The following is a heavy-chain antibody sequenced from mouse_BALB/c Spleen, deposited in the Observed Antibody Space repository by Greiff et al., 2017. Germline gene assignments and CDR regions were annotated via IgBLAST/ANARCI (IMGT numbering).Heavy chain of an antibody. V-gene: IGHV14-3*02. CDR2: IDPANGNT. CDR1: GFNINDTY. Sequence: VQLQQSGAELVKPGASVKLSCTASGFNINDTYMHWVKQRPEQGLEWIGRIDPANGNTKYDPKFQGKATITADTSSNTAYLQLSSLTSEDTAVYYCARVYDGYYAFFDYWGQGTTLTVSS. D-gene: IGHD2-3*01. CDR3: ARVYDGYYAFFDY. J-gene: IGHJ2*01.